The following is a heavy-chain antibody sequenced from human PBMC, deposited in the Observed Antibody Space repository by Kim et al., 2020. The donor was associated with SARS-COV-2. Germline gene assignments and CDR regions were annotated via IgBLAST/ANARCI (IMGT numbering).Heavy chain of an antibody. CDR1: GFTFSSYG. Sequence: GGSLRLSCAASGFTFSSYGMHWVRQAPGKGLEWVAVIWYDGSNKYYADSVKGRFTISRDNSKNTLYLQMNSLRAEDTAVYYCAREGASGSYPSPPFDYWGQGTLVTVSS. J-gene: IGHJ4*02. CDR3: AREGASGSYPSPPFDY. D-gene: IGHD1-26*01. CDR2: IWYDGSNK. V-gene: IGHV3-33*01.